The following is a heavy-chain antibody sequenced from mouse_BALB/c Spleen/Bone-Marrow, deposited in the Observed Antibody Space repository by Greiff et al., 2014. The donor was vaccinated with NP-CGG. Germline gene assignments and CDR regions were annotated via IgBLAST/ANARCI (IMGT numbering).Heavy chain of an antibody. V-gene: IGHV14-3*02. CDR2: IDPANGNT. J-gene: IGHJ2*01. CDR3: ARDYDYFFDY. D-gene: IGHD2-4*01. Sequence: VTLKESGAELVKPGASVKLSCTASGFNIKDTYMHWVKQRPERGLEWIGWIDPANGNTKYDPNFQGKATITADTSSNTAYLQLSSLTSEDTAVYYCARDYDYFFDYWGQGTTLTVSS. CDR1: GFNIKDTY.